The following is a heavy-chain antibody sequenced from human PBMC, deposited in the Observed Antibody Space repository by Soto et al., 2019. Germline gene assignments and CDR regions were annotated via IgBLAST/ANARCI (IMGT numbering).Heavy chain of an antibody. V-gene: IGHV1-69*13. CDR1: GGTFSSYA. D-gene: IGHD3-22*01. CDR2: IIPIFGTA. J-gene: IGHJ3*02. CDR3: ASSFSLTYYYDSSGSQNAFDI. Sequence: SVKVSCKASGGTFSSYAISWVRQAPGQGLQWMGGIIPIFGTANYAQKFQGRVTITADESTSTAYMELSSLRSEDTAVYYCASSFSLTYYYDSSGSQNAFDIWGQGTMVTVSS.